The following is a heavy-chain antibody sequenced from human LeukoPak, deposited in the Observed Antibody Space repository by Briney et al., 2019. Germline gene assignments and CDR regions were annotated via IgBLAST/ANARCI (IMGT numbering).Heavy chain of an antibody. CDR1: GGSFSGYY. CDR3: ARGRVMITFGGVIVHLPFDY. CDR2: INHSGST. Sequence: SETLSLTCAVYGGSFSGYYWSWIRQPPGKGLEWLGEINHSGSTNYNPSLKSRVTISVDTSKNQFSLKLSSVTAADTAVYYCARGRVMITFGGVIVHLPFDYWGQGTLVTVSS. J-gene: IGHJ4*02. D-gene: IGHD3-16*02. V-gene: IGHV4-34*01.